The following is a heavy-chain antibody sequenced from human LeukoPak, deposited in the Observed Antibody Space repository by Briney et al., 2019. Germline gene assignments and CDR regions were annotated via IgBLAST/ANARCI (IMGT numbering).Heavy chain of an antibody. D-gene: IGHD6-13*01. J-gene: IGHJ5*02. CDR3: ARLCHSSSWSGTNWFDP. CDR2: IYYSGST. Sequence: SETLSLTCTVSGGSINTYYWSWIRQPPGKGLEWIGYIYYSGSTNYNPSLKSRVTISVDTSKNQFSLKLSSVTAADTAVYYCARLCHSSSWSGTNWFDPWGQGTLVTVSS. CDR1: GGSINTYY. V-gene: IGHV4-59*08.